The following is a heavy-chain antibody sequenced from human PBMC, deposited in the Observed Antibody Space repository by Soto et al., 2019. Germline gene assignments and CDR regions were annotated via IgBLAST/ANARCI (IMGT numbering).Heavy chain of an antibody. V-gene: IGHV1-3*01. Sequence: ASVKVSCKASGYTFTSYAMQWVRQAPGQRLEWMGWINAGNGNTSYAQKFQGRVTMTRDTSTSTVYMELSSLRSEDTAVYYCARDYYYDSSGYNWFDPWGQGTLVTVSS. CDR2: INAGNGNT. CDR1: GYTFTSYA. CDR3: ARDYYYDSSGYNWFDP. J-gene: IGHJ5*02. D-gene: IGHD3-22*01.